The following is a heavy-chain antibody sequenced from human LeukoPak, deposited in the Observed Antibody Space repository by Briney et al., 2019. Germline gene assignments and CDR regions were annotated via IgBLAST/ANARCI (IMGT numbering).Heavy chain of an antibody. Sequence: GGSLRLSCAASGFIFSTNAMSWVRQAPGKGLEWVSTISGFGESTYYADSVKGRFTISRDNSKNTLYLQMNSLRAEDTAVYYCAKGRYYYDSSDAFDIWGQGTMVTVSS. CDR2: ISGFGEST. V-gene: IGHV3-23*01. CDR1: GFIFSTNA. D-gene: IGHD3-22*01. CDR3: AKGRYYYDSSDAFDI. J-gene: IGHJ3*02.